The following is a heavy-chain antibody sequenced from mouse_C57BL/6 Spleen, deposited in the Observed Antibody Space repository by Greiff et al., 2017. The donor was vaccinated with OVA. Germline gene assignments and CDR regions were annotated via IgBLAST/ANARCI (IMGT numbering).Heavy chain of an antibody. J-gene: IGHJ4*01. V-gene: IGHV3-6*01. CDR3: ARGGGYYDYEGVDAMDY. CDR2: ISYDGSN. CDR1: GYSITSGYY. D-gene: IGHD2-4*01. Sequence: DVQLQESGPGLVKPSQSLSLTCSVTGYSITSGYYWNWIRQFPGNKLEWMGYISYDGSNNYNPSLKNRISITRDTSKNQFFLKLNSVTTEDTATYYCARGGGYYDYEGVDAMDYWGQGTSVTVSS.